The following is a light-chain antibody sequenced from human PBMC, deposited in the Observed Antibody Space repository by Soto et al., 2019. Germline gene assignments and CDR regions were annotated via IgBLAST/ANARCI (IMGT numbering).Light chain of an antibody. CDR1: QSISNY. V-gene: IGKV1-39*01. CDR2: HAA. J-gene: IGKJ5*01. CDR3: QQSYSTPRT. Sequence: DIQMTQSPSSLSASVGDRVTITCRASQSISNYLNWYQQKPGKAPKLLIYHAASLQGGVPSRFSGSGSGTDFTLTISSLQPEDFATYYCQQSYSTPRTFGQGTRLEIK.